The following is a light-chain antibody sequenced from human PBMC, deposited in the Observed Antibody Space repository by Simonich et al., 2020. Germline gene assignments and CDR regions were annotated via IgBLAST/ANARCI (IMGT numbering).Light chain of an antibody. CDR2: EAS. CDR3: QQRSNWPIT. CDR1: QSVSSY. Sequence: EIVLTQSPATLSLSPGERATLSCRASQSVSSYLAWYQQKPGQAPRLLIYEASNRATGIPARFSGSGSGTDFTLTISSLEPADFAVYYCQQRSNWPITFGQGTRLEIK. V-gene: IGKV3-11*01. J-gene: IGKJ5*01.